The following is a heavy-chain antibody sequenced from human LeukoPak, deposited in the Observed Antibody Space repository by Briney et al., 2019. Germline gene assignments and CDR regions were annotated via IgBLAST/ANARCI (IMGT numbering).Heavy chain of an antibody. D-gene: IGHD1-26*01. CDR1: GDSFSSVTDY. Sequence: SETLSLTCSVSGDSFSSVTDYWAWIRQPPGKGLEWIGSIYYSGNPDYNPSLKSRVTMSVDTSRNQFSLKVNSVTAADTAVYYCARDEVGAIDYWGQGTLVTVSS. V-gene: IGHV4-39*07. CDR2: IYYSGNP. CDR3: ARDEVGAIDY. J-gene: IGHJ4*02.